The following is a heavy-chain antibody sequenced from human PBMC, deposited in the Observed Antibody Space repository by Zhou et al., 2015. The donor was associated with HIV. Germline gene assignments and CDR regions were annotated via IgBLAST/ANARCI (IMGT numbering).Heavy chain of an antibody. V-gene: IGHV1-69*05. D-gene: IGHD5-12*01. CDR1: GGAVTRSG. J-gene: IGHJ2*01. CDR3: ARSLAGYDGYWYFDL. CDR2: VIPMSGTA. Sequence: QAQLIQSGAEVKKSGSSVKVSCKASGGAVTRSGISWVRQAPGQGLEWMGGVIPMSGTANYAQKFQGRVTISSDESTSTVYMELSSLKSVDTAVYYCARSLAGYDGYWYFDLWAAAPWSLSP.